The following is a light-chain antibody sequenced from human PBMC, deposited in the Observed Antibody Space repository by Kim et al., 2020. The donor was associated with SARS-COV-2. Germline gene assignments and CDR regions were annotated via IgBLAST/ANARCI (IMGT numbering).Light chain of an antibody. V-gene: IGKV1-5*03. J-gene: IGKJ1*01. CDR3: QQYDSYPWT. Sequence: GDRVTITCRASQSISSWLAWYQQKPGKAPKILIYKASSLESGVPSRFSGSGSGTEFTLTVSSLQPDDFATYYCQQYDSYPWTFGQGTKVDIK. CDR1: QSISSW. CDR2: KAS.